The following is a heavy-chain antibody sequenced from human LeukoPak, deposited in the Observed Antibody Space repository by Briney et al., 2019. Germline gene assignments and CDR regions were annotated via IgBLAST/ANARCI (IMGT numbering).Heavy chain of an antibody. D-gene: IGHD6-19*01. Sequence: SVKVSCMACGYTFTSYGISWVRQAPGQGLEWMGGIIPIFGTANYAQKFQGRVTTTADESTSTAYMELSSLRSEDTAVYYCASDQSPDSGWFRSNWFDPWGQGTLVTVSS. CDR2: IIPIFGTA. V-gene: IGHV1-69*13. J-gene: IGHJ5*02. CDR1: GYTFTSYG. CDR3: ASDQSPDSGWFRSNWFDP.